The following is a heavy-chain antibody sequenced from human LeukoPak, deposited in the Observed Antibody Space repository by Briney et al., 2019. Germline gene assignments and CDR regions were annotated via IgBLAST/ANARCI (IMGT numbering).Heavy chain of an antibody. CDR2: VSGSGGST. CDR1: GFTFSSYA. V-gene: IGHV3-23*01. Sequence: GGSLRLSCAASGFTFSSYAMSWVRHAPGKGLEWVSGVSGSGGSTYYADSVKGRFTISRDNSKNTLYLQVNSLRAEDTAVYYCAKDLDIVATITGNWGQGTLVTVSS. D-gene: IGHD5-12*01. J-gene: IGHJ4*02. CDR3: AKDLDIVATITGN.